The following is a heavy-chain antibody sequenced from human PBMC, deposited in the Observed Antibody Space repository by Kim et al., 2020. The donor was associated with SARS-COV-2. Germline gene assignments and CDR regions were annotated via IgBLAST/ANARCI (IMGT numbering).Heavy chain of an antibody. CDR1: GYTFTGYY. V-gene: IGHV1-2*06. CDR2: INPNSGGT. D-gene: IGHD6-6*01. Sequence: ASVKVSCKASGYTFTGYYMHWVRQAPGQGLEWMGRINPNSGGTNYAQKFQGRVTMTRDTSISTAYMELSRLRSDDTAVYYCARGGSIAARRDYFDYWGQGTLVTVSS. J-gene: IGHJ4*02. CDR3: ARGGSIAARRDYFDY.